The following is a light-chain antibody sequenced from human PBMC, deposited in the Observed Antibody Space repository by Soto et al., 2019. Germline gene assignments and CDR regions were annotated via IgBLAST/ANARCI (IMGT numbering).Light chain of an antibody. V-gene: IGKV4-1*01. CDR1: QSVLYRSNNQNY. Sequence: DIVMTQSPDSLAVSLGERATINCKSSQSVLYRSNNQNYLAWYQHKPGQPPKLLIYWASIRESGVPDRFSGSGSGTDFTLTISSLQAEDVAVYYCQQYYTSLLTFGGGTKVEIK. CDR2: WAS. J-gene: IGKJ4*01. CDR3: QQYYTSLLT.